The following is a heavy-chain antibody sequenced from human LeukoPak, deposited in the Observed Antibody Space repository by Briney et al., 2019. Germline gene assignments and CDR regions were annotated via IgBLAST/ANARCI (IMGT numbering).Heavy chain of an antibody. CDR3: AREAVAGTYFDY. J-gene: IGHJ4*02. D-gene: IGHD6-19*01. Sequence: SQTLSLTCTVSGGSISSGSYYWSWIRQPPGKGLEWIGYIYYSGSTNYNPSLKSRVTISVDTSKNQFSLKLSSVTAADTAVYYCAREAVAGTYFDYWGQGTLVTVSS. CDR1: GGSISSGSYY. V-gene: IGHV4-61*01. CDR2: IYYSGST.